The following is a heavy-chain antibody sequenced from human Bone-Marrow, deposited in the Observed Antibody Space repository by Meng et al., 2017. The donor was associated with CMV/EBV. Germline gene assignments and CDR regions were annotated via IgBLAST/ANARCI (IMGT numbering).Heavy chain of an antibody. CDR2: IYSGGST. V-gene: IGHV3-53*01. Sequence: GGSLRLSCAASGLTVSSNYMSWVRQAPGKGLEWVSVIYSGGSTYYADFVKGRFTISRNNSKNTLYLQMNRLRAEDTAVYYCARGPWGYCSRTSCLYPYYYGMDVWGQGTTVTVSS. J-gene: IGHJ6*02. D-gene: IGHD2-2*01. CDR3: ARGPWGYCSRTSCLYPYYYGMDV. CDR1: GLTVSSNY.